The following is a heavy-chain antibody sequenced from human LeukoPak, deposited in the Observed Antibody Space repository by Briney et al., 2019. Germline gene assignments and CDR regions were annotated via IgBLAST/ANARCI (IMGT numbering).Heavy chain of an antibody. V-gene: IGHV4-59*01. CDR1: GDSISSYY. Sequence: PSETLSLTCTVSGDSISSYYWSWIRQPPGKGLEWIAYIYYSGITNYNPSLKSRVTISVDTSKNQFSLKLSSVTAADTAVYYCARDQYGDYGFDYWGQGTLITVSS. CDR3: ARDQYGDYGFDY. J-gene: IGHJ4*02. D-gene: IGHD4-17*01. CDR2: IYYSGIT.